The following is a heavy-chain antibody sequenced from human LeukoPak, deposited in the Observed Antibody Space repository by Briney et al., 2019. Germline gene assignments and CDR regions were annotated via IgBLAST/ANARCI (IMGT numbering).Heavy chain of an antibody. CDR1: GGSISSYY. J-gene: IGHJ4*02. CDR3: ARGVVPAAICPLGY. Sequence: PSETLSLTCTVSGGSISSYYWSWIRQPPGKGLEWIGYIYYSGSTNYNPSLKSRVTISVDTSKNQFSLKLSSVTAADTAVYYCARGVVPAAICPLGYWGQGTLVTVSS. D-gene: IGHD2-2*02. V-gene: IGHV4-59*01. CDR2: IYYSGST.